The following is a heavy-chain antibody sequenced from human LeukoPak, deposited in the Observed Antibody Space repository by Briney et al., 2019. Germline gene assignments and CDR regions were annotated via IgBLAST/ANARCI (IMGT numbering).Heavy chain of an antibody. D-gene: IGHD6-19*01. CDR3: ARGDSSGWYDDYYYYYGMDV. Sequence: ASVKVSCKASGYTFTSHYMHWVRQAPGQGLEWMGIINPSGGSTSYAQKFQGRVTMTRDTSTSTVYMELSSLRSEDTAVYYCARGDSSGWYDDYYYYYGMDVWGQGTTVTVSS. J-gene: IGHJ6*02. V-gene: IGHV1-46*01. CDR1: GYTFTSHY. CDR2: INPSGGST.